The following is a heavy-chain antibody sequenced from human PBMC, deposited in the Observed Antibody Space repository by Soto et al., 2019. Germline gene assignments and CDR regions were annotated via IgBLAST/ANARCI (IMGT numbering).Heavy chain of an antibody. Sequence: QVQLVQSGAEVKKPGASAKVSCKSSGYTFATYATHLVRQAPGQGLEWMGWINPATGNTEYSEKFQDRVTITRDTSVSTAYKELRRLRSEDTSVYYCARTYKSAGWLEPWGQGTLVTVSS. D-gene: IGHD1-1*01. V-gene: IGHV1-3*01. CDR3: ARTYKSAGWLEP. CDR2: INPATGNT. CDR1: GYTFATYA. J-gene: IGHJ5*02.